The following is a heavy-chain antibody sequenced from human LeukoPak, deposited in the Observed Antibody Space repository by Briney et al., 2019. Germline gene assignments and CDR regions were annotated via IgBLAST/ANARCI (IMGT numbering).Heavy chain of an antibody. Sequence: ASVKVSCKASGYTFTGYYMHWVRQAPGQGLEWMGWINPNSGGTNYAQKFQGRVTMTRDTSISTAYMELSRLRSDDTAVYYCARDRSSGSYNDNWGQGTLVTVSS. D-gene: IGHD1-26*01. CDR1: GYTFTGYY. V-gene: IGHV1-2*02. CDR3: ARDRSSGSYNDN. J-gene: IGHJ4*02. CDR2: INPNSGGT.